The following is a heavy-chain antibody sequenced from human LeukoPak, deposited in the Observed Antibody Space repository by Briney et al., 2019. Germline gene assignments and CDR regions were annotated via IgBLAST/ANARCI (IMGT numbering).Heavy chain of an antibody. CDR2: IRYDGSNT. J-gene: IGHJ4*02. CDR3: AKGPYYGSGSYDSY. Sequence: GGSLRLSCAASGFTFSNFGMHWVRPAPGKGLEWVAFIRYDGSNTYYADSVKSRFTISRDNSKNTLYLQMNSLRAEDTAVYYCAKGPYYGSGSYDSYWGQGTLVTVSS. D-gene: IGHD3-10*01. CDR1: GFTFSNFG. V-gene: IGHV3-30*02.